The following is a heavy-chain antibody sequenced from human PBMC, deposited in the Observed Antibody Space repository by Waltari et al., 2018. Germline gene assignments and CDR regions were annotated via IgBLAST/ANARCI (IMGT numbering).Heavy chain of an antibody. D-gene: IGHD6-19*01. V-gene: IGHV4-38-2*02. Sequence: QVQLQESGPGLVKPSETLSLTCTVSGYSISSGYYWGWIRQPPGKGLEWIGSIYHSGSTYYNPSLKSRVTISVDTSKNQFSLKLSSVTAADTAVYYCAREGYSSGWYGLDFDYWGQGTLVTVSS. CDR2: IYHSGST. CDR1: GYSISSGYY. CDR3: AREGYSSGWYGLDFDY. J-gene: IGHJ4*02.